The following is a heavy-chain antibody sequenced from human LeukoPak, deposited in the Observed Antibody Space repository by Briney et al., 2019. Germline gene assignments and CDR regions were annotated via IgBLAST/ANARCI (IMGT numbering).Heavy chain of an antibody. Sequence: GGPLRLSCTASGFTFSSYAMSWAPQAPGKGLEWVSGISGRGGGTYYADSVKGRFTISRGNSENTLYLQMNSLGADDTAVYYCARGRIGPDYWGQGSLVTVSS. D-gene: IGHD3/OR15-3a*01. V-gene: IGHV3-23*01. J-gene: IGHJ4*02. CDR2: ISGRGGGT. CDR3: ARGRIGPDY. CDR1: GFTFSSYA.